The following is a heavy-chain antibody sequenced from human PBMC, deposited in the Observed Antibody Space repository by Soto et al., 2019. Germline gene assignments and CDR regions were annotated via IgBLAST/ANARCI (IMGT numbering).Heavy chain of an antibody. CDR1: GYTFTSYA. CDR3: ARPGIAVAGPPNYGMDV. J-gene: IGHJ6*02. CDR2: MNAGNGNT. D-gene: IGHD6-19*01. Sequence: ASVKVSCKASGYTFTSYAMHWVRQAPGQRLEWMGWMNAGNGNTKYSQKFQGRVTITRDTSASTAYMELSSLRSEDTAVYYCARPGIAVAGPPNYGMDVWGQGTTVTVSS. V-gene: IGHV1-3*01.